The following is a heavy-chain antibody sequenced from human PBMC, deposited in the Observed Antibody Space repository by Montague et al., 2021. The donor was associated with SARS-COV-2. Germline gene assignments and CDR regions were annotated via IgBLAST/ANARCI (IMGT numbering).Heavy chain of an antibody. CDR2: ISYAGRT. CDR1: GGSISSPDYY. Sequence: SETLSLTCTVSGGSISSPDYYWSWIRQSPGKGLEWIGSISYAGRTYYNLSLRRRVSFAMDTTKNHFSVSLNSVTATDTAVYFCARQLSSYSSTNKCYPYYFDSWGQGALVIVSS. J-gene: IGHJ4*02. D-gene: IGHD2-2*01. V-gene: IGHV4-39*01. CDR3: ARQLSSYSSTNKCYPYYFDS.